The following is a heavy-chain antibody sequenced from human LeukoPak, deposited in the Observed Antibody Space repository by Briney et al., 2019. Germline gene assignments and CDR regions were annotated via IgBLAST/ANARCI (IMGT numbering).Heavy chain of an antibody. CDR1: GFTFSSYA. D-gene: IGHD5-24*01. V-gene: IGHV3-23*01. Sequence: GGSLRLSCAAYGFTFSSYAMTRVRQAPGKGLEWVSGISVSGSSTHYADSVKGRFTISRDNAKTSLYLQMNSLRAEDTALYYCAKDLGPGSMATSPGFDYWGQGTLVTVSS. CDR3: AKDLGPGSMATSPGFDY. CDR2: ISVSGSST. J-gene: IGHJ4*02.